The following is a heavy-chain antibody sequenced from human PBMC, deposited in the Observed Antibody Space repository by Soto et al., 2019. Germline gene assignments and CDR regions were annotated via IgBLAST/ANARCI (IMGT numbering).Heavy chain of an antibody. D-gene: IGHD2-8*01. CDR2: IRSKAYGGTT. J-gene: IGHJ4*02. V-gene: IGHV3-49*04. CDR3: TAGKLYPSLDFDY. Sequence: GGSLRLSCPATGFTFSTCAMNWVRQAPGKGLEWVGFIRSKAYGGTTEYAASVKGRFTISRDDSKSIAYLQMNSLKTEDTAVYYCTAGKLYPSLDFDYWGQGTLVTVSS. CDR1: GFTFSTCA.